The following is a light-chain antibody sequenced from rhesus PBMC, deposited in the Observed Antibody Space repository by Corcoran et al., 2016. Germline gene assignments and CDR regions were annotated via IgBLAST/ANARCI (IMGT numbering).Light chain of an antibody. V-gene: IGKV1-25*01. Sequence: DIQMTQSPSSLSASVGDTVTITCRASQGISSYLAWYQQKQGKAPKLLIYKASTLQSGVPSRFSGIGSGTDFTLTISSLQPEDFATYYCQQHNSYPLTFGGGTKVEIK. CDR1: QGISSY. CDR2: KAS. J-gene: IGKJ4*01. CDR3: QQHNSYPLT.